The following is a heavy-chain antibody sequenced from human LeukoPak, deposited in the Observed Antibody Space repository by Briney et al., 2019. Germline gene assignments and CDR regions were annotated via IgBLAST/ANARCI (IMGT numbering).Heavy chain of an antibody. J-gene: IGHJ6*03. Sequence: TSSETLSLTCTVSGGSISSSSYSWGWIRQPPGKGLEWIGSICYSGDTYYNPSLKSRRGTISEDTSKNQFSLRLSSVTAADTAVYYCARHQWHYYYYMGVGGKGSTVTVSS. CDR2: ICYSGDT. D-gene: IGHD6-19*01. CDR1: GGSISSSSYS. V-gene: IGHV4-39*01. CDR3: ARHQWHYYYYMGV.